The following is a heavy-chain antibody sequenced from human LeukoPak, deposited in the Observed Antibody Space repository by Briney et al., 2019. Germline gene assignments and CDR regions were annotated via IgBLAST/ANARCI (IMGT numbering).Heavy chain of an antibody. D-gene: IGHD2-8*01. CDR3: ARRLTEYCTKGVCYWFDY. V-gene: IGHV4-39*01. CDR2: IYYSGST. J-gene: IGHJ4*02. Sequence: SETLSLTCTVSGGSISSSSYYWGWIRQPPGKGLEWVGSIYYSGSTYYNPSLKSRVTISVDTSKNQFSLKLRSVTAADTAVYYCARRLTEYCTKGVCYWFDYWGRGTLVTVS. CDR1: GGSISSSSYY.